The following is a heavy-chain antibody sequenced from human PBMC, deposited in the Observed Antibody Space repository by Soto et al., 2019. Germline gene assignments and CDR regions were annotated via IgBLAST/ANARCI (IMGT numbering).Heavy chain of an antibody. D-gene: IGHD6-13*01. V-gene: IGHV4-39*01. CDR3: GRGGYGSSGTPKSYYYSGRGV. CDR2: IYYSGST. J-gene: IGHJ6*02. CDR1: GGSISSSSYY. Sequence: SETLSLTCTVSGGSISSSSYYWGWIRQPPGKGLEWIGSIYYSGSTYYNPSLKSRVTISVDTSKNQFSLKLSSVTAADTAVYYCGRGGYGSSGTPKSYYYSGRGVGAKGP.